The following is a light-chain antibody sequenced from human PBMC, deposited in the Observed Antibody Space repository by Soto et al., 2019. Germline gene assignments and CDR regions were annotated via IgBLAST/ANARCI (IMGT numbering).Light chain of an antibody. CDR2: SDD. CDR3: AAWDDNLNGPL. CDR1: NSNIGRYS. V-gene: IGLV1-44*01. J-gene: IGLJ3*02. Sequence: QSALTQPPSLSGTPGQRVTISCSGSNSNIGRYSVNWYQHFPGTAPKILIYSDDERPSGVPDRFSGSKSGTSAYLAISGLQSEDEAEYYCAAWDDNLNGPLFGGGTKLTV.